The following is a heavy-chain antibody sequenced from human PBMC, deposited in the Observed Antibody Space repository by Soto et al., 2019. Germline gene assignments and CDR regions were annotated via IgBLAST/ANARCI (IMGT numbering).Heavy chain of an antibody. V-gene: IGHV3-21*01. CDR1: GFTFSSYS. CDR3: ARAPPGVGGYYYYYGMDV. J-gene: IGHJ6*04. D-gene: IGHD3-16*01. Sequence: GGSLRLSCAASGFTFSSYSMNWVRQAPGKGLEWVSSISSSSSYIYYADSVKGRFTISRDNAKNSLYLQMNSLRAEDTAVYYCARAPPGVGGYYYYYGMDVRGKGTTVTVSS. CDR2: ISSSSSYI.